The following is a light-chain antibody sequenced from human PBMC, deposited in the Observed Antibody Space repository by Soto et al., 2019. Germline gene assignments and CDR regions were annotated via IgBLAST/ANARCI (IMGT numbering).Light chain of an antibody. CDR3: LQDYNYPWT. J-gene: IGKJ1*01. Sequence: AIQMTQSPSSLSASVGDRVTITCRASQVIRDDLGWYQQKPGKAPKLLIYAASSLQSGVPSRFSGSGSGTDFTLTISSLQPEDFATYYCLQDYNYPWTFGQGTKVEIK. V-gene: IGKV1-6*01. CDR2: AAS. CDR1: QVIRDD.